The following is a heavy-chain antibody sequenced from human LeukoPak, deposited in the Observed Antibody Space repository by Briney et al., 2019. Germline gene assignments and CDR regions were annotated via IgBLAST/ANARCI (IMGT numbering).Heavy chain of an antibody. Sequence: GGSLRLSCAASGFTFSGYGMHWVRQAPGKGLEWVSFIRYDESNKFYADSVKGRFTISRDNSKNTLYLQMNSLTIDDTAVYYCAGHGPGVAVDKDFWGQGTLVTVSS. CDR2: IRYDESNK. CDR1: GFTFSGYG. CDR3: AGHGPGVAVDKDF. J-gene: IGHJ4*02. V-gene: IGHV3-30*02. D-gene: IGHD6-19*01.